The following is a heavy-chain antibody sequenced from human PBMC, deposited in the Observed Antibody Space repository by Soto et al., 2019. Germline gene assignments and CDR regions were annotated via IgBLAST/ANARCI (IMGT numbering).Heavy chain of an antibody. Sequence: QVQLVESGVGVVHPGRSLRLSCAASGFTFSSYGMHWVRQAPGKGLEWVAVISYDGSNKYYADFVKGRFTISRDNSKNPLYLQMNSLRAEDTAVYYCAREHWDPYYYGMDDWGQGTTGTVS. CDR2: ISYDGSNK. CDR3: AREHWDPYYYGMDD. D-gene: IGHD1-26*01. V-gene: IGHV3-30*03. CDR1: GFTFSSYG. J-gene: IGHJ6*02.